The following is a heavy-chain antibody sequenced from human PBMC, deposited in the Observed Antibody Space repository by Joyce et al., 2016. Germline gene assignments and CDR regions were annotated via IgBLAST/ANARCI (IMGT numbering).Heavy chain of an antibody. V-gene: IGHV3-48*03. CDR2: ISASGTTT. J-gene: IGHJ4*02. Sequence: GKGLEWVSYISASGTTTYYADSLKGRFTISRNNARSTLTLQMDSLVADDTAIYVCARKETVVAAPNRGVDYWGQGILVTVSS. D-gene: IGHD5-12*01. CDR3: ARKETVVAAPNRGVDY.